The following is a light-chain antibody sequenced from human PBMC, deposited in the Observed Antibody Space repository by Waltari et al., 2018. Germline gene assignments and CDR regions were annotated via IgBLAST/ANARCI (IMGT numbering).Light chain of an antibody. CDR2: EGN. CDR1: SSDIGSYNL. CDR3: CSFAGYTNFVA. V-gene: IGLV2-23*03. J-gene: IGLJ2*01. Sequence: QSALTQPASVSGSPGQSITISCTGTSSDIGSYNLVSWYQQHPGKAPRIIIYEGNKRPSGVSTRFSGSKSGNTASRTISALQADDEANYHCCSFAGYTNFVAVGGGTK.